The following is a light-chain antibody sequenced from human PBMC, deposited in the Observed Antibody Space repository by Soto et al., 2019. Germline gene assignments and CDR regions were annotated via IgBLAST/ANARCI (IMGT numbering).Light chain of an antibody. CDR3: QQSYNSPPIT. Sequence: IQTTQSPSSLSASVEDRVTITCRAGQSIFSSLNWYQQRPGKAPTLLIYAASSLQSGVPSRFRGSGYGTDFALTITSLQPEDFATYYCQQSYNSPPITFGQGTRLEIK. V-gene: IGKV1-39*01. J-gene: IGKJ5*01. CDR2: AAS. CDR1: QSIFSS.